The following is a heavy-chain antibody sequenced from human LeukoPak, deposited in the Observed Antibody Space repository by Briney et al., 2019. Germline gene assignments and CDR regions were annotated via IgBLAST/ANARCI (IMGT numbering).Heavy chain of an antibody. CDR3: ARDLSPDFWSGYPYYYYMDV. V-gene: IGHV1-2*02. CDR2: INPNSGGT. CDR1: GYTFTNFG. J-gene: IGHJ6*03. D-gene: IGHD3-3*01. Sequence: ASVKVSCKASGYTFTNFGISWVRQAPGQGLEWMGWINPNSGGTNYAQKFQGRVTMTRDTSISTAYMELSRLRSDDTAVYYCARDLSPDFWSGYPYYYYMDVWGKGTTVTVSS.